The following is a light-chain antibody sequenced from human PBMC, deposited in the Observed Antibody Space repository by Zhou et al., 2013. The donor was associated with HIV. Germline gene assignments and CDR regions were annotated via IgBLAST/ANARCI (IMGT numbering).Light chain of an antibody. J-gene: IGKJ4*01. CDR1: QSLSSY. CDR3: QQRSNWPRLT. Sequence: DIVLTQSPATLSLSPGERATLSCRASQSLSSYLAWYQQKPGQAPRLLVYDASNRATGIPARFSGSGSGTDFTLTISSLEPEDFAIYYCQQRSNWPRLTFGGGPRWRS. CDR2: DAS. V-gene: IGKV3-11*01.